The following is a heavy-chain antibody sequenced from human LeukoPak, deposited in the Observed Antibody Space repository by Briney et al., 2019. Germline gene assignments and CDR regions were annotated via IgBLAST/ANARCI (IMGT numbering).Heavy chain of an antibody. Sequence: GGSLRLSCAASGFTFSSYGMHWVRQAPGKGLEWVAVIWYDGSNKYYADSVKGRFTISRDNSKNTLYLQMNSLRDEDTAVYYCAREPTSRPYYFDYWGQGTLVTVSS. CDR1: GFTFSSYG. CDR3: AREPTSRPYYFDY. V-gene: IGHV3-33*01. CDR2: IWYDGSNK. J-gene: IGHJ4*02. D-gene: IGHD3-16*01.